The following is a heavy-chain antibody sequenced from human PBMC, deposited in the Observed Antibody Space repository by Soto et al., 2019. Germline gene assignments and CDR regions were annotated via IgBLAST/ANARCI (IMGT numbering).Heavy chain of an antibody. CDR1: GYTFSDYM. D-gene: IGHD1-26*01. CDR2: IDSSDSYI. J-gene: IGHJ3*01. Sequence: GESLKISCQGSGYTFSDYMISWVRQMPVKGLECLGTIDSSDSYITYSPSFQGHVNISADKSISTAFLRCTSLKSSDSDMYSCANWDFTFGSIEVFELCGQGKMVTVSS. CDR3: ANWDFTFGSIEVFEL. V-gene: IGHV5-10-1*01.